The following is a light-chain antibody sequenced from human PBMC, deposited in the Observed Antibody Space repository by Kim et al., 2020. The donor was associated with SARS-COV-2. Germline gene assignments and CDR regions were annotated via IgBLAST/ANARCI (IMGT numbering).Light chain of an antibody. J-gene: IGKJ5*01. V-gene: IGKV3-11*01. CDR2: DAS. CDR1: QSVSSY. Sequence: LSPGERATLSCRASQSVSSYLAWYQQKPGHAPRLLIYDASNRATGIPARFSGSGSGTDFTLTISSLEPEDFAVYYCQQRSNWITFGQGTRLEIK. CDR3: QQRSNWIT.